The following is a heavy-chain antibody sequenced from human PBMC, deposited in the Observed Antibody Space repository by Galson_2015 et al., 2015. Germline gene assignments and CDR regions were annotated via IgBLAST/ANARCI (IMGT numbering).Heavy chain of an antibody. CDR2: IWNEGSRK. V-gene: IGHV3-33*06. J-gene: IGHJ4*02. Sequence: SLRLSCAASGFSFSSYGMHWVRLPPGKGLEWLTVIWNEGSRKNYADSVKGRFTISRDNSKNTLYLQMDSLRAEDTAIYYCAKGKMETRGPLWFRGVTFDYWGQGTLVTVSS. CDR3: AKGKMETRGPLWFRGVTFDY. D-gene: IGHD3-10*01. CDR1: GFSFSSYG.